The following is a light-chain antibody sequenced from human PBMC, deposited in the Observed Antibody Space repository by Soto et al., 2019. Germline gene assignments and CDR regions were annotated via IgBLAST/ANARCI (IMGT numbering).Light chain of an antibody. CDR2: ANN. J-gene: IGLJ1*01. Sequence: QSVLTQPPSVSGAPGQRVTISCTGSSSNIGAGYDVHWYQQLPGTAPKLLIYANNNRPAGVPDRLSASKSGTSASLAITGLQAEDEADYYCQSYDTSPSGYVFGTGTKVTVL. CDR3: QSYDTSPSGYV. V-gene: IGLV1-40*01. CDR1: SSNIGAGYD.